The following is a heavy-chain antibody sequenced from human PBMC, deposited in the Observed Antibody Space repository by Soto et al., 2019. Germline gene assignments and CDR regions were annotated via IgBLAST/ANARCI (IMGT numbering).Heavy chain of an antibody. J-gene: IGHJ1*01. D-gene: IGHD3-22*01. CDR1: GGTFSSYA. Sequence: SVKVSCKASGGTFSSYAISWVRQAPGQGLELMGGITPIFGTANYAQKFQGRVTITADESTSTAYMELSSLRYEDTAVYYCARTTMPNPYYYDSIVQLYFQHWGQGTLVTDSS. CDR3: ARTTMPNPYYYDSIVQLYFQH. V-gene: IGHV1-69*01. CDR2: ITPIFGTA.